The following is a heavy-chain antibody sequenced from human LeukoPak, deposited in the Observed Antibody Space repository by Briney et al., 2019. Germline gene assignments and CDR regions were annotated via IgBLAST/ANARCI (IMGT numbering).Heavy chain of an antibody. V-gene: IGHV3-23*01. D-gene: IGHD2-2*02. CDR2: ISGSSSHT. CDR3: AKEHDYTNAAPEWGFDS. CDR1: GFTFSSYT. J-gene: IGHJ4*02. Sequence: GGSLRLSCEASGFTFSSYTINWVRQAPGKGLEWVSGISGSSSHTKDADFVRGRFTIYRDNSRNTLFLQLNSLTAEDTAVYYCAKEHDYTNAAPEWGFDSWGQGSLVIVSS.